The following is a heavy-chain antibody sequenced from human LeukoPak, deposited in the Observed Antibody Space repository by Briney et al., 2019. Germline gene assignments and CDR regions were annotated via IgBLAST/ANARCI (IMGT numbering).Heavy chain of an antibody. D-gene: IGHD6-6*01. Sequence: TGGSLRLSCAASGFTFSNYWMHWVRRAPGKGLEWVSALSGSGGSTYYADSVKGRFTISRDNSKNTLYLQMNSLRAEDTAVYYCAKGRQVVVSSDHLPIAQWGQGTLVIVSS. CDR1: GFTFSNYW. CDR3: AKGRQVVVSSDHLPIAQ. V-gene: IGHV3-23*01. CDR2: LSGSGGST. J-gene: IGHJ4*02.